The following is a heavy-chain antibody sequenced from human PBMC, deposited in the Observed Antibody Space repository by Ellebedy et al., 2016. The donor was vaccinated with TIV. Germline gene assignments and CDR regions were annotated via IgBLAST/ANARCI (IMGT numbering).Heavy chain of an antibody. CDR1: GFTFSTYA. D-gene: IGHD3-3*01. Sequence: PGGSLRLSCAASGFTFSTYAMSWVRQAPGKGLEWVSSIGDSGLSTDYAGSVKGRFTISRDNSKNTLYLQMNSLRAEDKAVSYCAKDSVTFFGVRWDFWGQGTLVTVSS. CDR3: AKDSVTFFGVRWDF. CDR2: IGDSGLST. V-gene: IGHV3-23*01. J-gene: IGHJ4*02.